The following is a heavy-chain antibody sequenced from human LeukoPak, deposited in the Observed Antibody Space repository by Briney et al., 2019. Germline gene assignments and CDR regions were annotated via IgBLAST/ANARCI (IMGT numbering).Heavy chain of an antibody. V-gene: IGHV1-46*01. D-gene: IGHD6-19*01. Sequence: ASVKVSCKASGYTFTSYYMHWVRQAPGQGLEWMGIINPSGGSTSYAQKFQGGVTMTRDTSTSTVYMELSSLRSEDTAVYYCARAALLAVAGPPLLGYWGQGTLVTVSS. CDR3: ARAALLAVAGPPLLGY. CDR1: GYTFTSYY. CDR2: INPSGGST. J-gene: IGHJ4*02.